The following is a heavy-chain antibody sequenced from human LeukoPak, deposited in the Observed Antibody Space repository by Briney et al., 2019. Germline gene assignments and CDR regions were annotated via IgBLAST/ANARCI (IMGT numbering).Heavy chain of an antibody. V-gene: IGHV3-74*01. CDR2: INSDGSWT. D-gene: IGHD2/OR15-2a*01. CDR1: GNYW. CDR3: VSFYETY. Sequence: GGSLRLSCAASGNYWMHWVRQVPGKGLVWVSHINSDGSWTSYADSVKGRFTISKDNAKNTVYQQMNSLRAEDTAVYYCVSFYETYWGRGTLVTVSS. J-gene: IGHJ4*02.